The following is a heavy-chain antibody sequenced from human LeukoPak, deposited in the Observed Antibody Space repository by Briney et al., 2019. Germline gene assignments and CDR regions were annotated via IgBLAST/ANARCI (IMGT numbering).Heavy chain of an antibody. V-gene: IGHV3-74*01. CDR2: INSDGGFT. D-gene: IGHD2-15*01. J-gene: IGHJ4*02. Sequence: PGGSLRLSCEASGFTFTSYWTHWVRQAPGKGLVWVSRINSDGGFTNCADSVKGRFTISRDNAKNTLYLQMNSLRADDTAVYYCAREFGSSRYFDYWGQGTLVTVSS. CDR1: GFTFTSYW. CDR3: AREFGSSRYFDY.